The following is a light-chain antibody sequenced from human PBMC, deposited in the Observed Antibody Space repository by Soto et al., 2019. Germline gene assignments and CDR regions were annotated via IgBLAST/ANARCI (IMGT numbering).Light chain of an antibody. V-gene: IGKV1-17*01. CDR1: QSISTY. CDR3: LQHNSYPRT. CDR2: AAS. J-gene: IGKJ1*01. Sequence: DIQMTQSPSSPSPSFWNRVTITCRASQSISTYLHWYQQKPGKAPKRLIYAASSLQSGVPSRFSGSGSGTEFTLTISSLQPEDFATYYCLQHNSYPRTFGQGTKVDIK.